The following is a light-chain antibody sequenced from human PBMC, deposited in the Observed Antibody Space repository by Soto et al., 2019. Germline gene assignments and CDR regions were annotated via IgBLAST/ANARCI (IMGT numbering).Light chain of an antibody. CDR3: QQYNSPSLYT. CDR2: DAS. V-gene: IGKV1-5*01. CDR1: QSILKW. J-gene: IGKJ2*01. Sequence: DIQMTQSPSTLSASVGDRVTITCRASQSILKWLAWYQQKPGTAPNLLIYDASTLESGVPSRFSGSGSGTEFTLTISSLQPDDFATYYCQQYNSPSLYTFGQGTKLGIK.